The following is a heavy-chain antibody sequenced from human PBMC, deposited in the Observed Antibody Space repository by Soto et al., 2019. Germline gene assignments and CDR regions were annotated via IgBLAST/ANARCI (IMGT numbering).Heavy chain of an antibody. CDR1: GWGFTTYW. V-gene: IGHV5-51*01. CDR3: ARSYYESSGYYYDMDY. J-gene: IGHJ4*02. Sequence: GEALKISCTASGWGFTTYWFGCVRQMPGKGLEWMGIIFPRDSDTRYSPPFQGQVTISADKSINTAYLQWSSLTASDTAMYYCARSYYESSGYYYDMDYWGQGTLVTVSS. CDR2: IFPRDSDT. D-gene: IGHD3-22*01.